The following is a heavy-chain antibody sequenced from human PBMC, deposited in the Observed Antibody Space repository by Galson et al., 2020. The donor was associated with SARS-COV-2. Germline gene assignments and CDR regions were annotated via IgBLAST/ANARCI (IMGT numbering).Heavy chain of an antibody. J-gene: IGHJ6*02. CDR3: ARDTPNYGMDV. CDR1: GDSIRGYY. V-gene: IGHV4-59*08. CDR2: IYYTGST. Sequence: SETLSLTCNVSGDSIRGYYWSWVRQPPGTGLEWLGNIYYTGSTKYNPSLKSRVTISVDTSKNQFSLRLSSVTAADTAVYYCARDTPNYGMDVWGQGTTVTVSS.